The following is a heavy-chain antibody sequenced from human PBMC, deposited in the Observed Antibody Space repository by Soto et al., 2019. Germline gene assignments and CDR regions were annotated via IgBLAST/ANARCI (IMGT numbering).Heavy chain of an antibody. J-gene: IGHJ6*02. D-gene: IGHD5-18*01. CDR3: ARRVYSYGLYYYYYGMDV. CDR1: GYTFTSYG. CDR2: ISAYNGNT. Sequence: QVQLVQSGAEVKKPGASVKVSCKASGYTFTSYGISWVRQAPGQGLEWMGWISAYNGNTNYAQKLQGRVTMTTDTSTSTAYMELRSLRSDDTAVYYCARRVYSYGLYYYYYGMDVWGQGTTVTVSS. V-gene: IGHV1-18*04.